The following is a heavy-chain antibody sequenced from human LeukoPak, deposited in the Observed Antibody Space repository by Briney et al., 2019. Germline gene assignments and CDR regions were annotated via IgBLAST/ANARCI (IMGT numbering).Heavy chain of an antibody. CDR1: GASISGSGYY. CDR3: ARGLRWGFWSGYYHYYYYMDV. CDR2: IYSSGST. D-gene: IGHD3-3*01. J-gene: IGHJ6*03. V-gene: IGHV4-39*07. Sequence: PSETLSLTCTVSGASISGSGYYWGWIRQPPGKGLEWIGSIYSSGSTYYNASLQSRVTISVDTSKNQFSLKLSSVTAADTAVYYCARGLRWGFWSGYYHYYYYMDVWGKGTTVTVSS.